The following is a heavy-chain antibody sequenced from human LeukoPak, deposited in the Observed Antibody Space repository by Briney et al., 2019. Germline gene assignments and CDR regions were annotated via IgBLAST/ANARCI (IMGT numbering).Heavy chain of an antibody. CDR1: GGSISSGGYY. V-gene: IGHV4-30-2*01. J-gene: IGHJ4*02. D-gene: IGHD3-3*01. Sequence: SETLSLTCTVSGGSISSGGYYWSWIRQPPGKGLEWIGYIYHSGSTYYNPSLKSRVTISVDRSKNQFSLKLSSVTAADTAVYYCARDLVVHGGLRLFDYWGQGTLVTVSS. CDR3: ARDLVVHGGLRLFDY. CDR2: IYHSGST.